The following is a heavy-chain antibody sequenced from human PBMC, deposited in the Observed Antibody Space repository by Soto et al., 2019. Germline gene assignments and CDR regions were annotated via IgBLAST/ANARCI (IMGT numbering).Heavy chain of an antibody. D-gene: IGHD1-26*01. J-gene: IGHJ4*02. CDR3: ARTYSGTYPPPSYFDY. CDR1: GYSFTKYW. CDR2: IYPGDSDT. V-gene: IGHV5-51*01. Sequence: EVQLAQSGAEVKKPGESLKISCKGSGYSFTKYWIGWVRQMPGKGLEWMGIIYPGDSDTRYSPSFRGQVIISADKSISTAYLQWTSPQASDTAIYYCARTYSGTYPPPSYFDYWGQGTLVTVSS.